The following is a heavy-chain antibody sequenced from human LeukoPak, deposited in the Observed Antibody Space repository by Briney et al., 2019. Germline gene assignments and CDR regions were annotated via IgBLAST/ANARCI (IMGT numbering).Heavy chain of an antibody. CDR3: AAWAGGWHTIDY. D-gene: IGHD6-19*01. V-gene: IGHV4-59*08. CDR2: IYYSGST. Sequence: SETLSLTCTVSGGSISSYYWSWIRQPPGKGLEWIGYIYYSGSTNYNPSLKSRVTISVDTSKNQFSLKLSSVTAADTAVYYCAAWAGGWHTIDYWGQGTLVTVSS. J-gene: IGHJ4*02. CDR1: GGSISSYY.